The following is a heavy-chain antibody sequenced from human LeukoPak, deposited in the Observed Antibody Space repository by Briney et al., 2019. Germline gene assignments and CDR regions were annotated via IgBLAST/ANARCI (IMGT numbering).Heavy chain of an antibody. D-gene: IGHD1-1*01. CDR2: INPNRGDT. CDR3: GRDRHWNQGNFDY. Sequence: ASVKVSCKASGYTFTACYMHWVRQAPGQGLEWMGWINPNRGDTKYAQKFQGRVTMTRDTSISTAYMELNRLTYDDTAVYYCGRDRHWNQGNFDYWGQGTLVTVSS. CDR1: GYTFTACY. V-gene: IGHV1-2*02. J-gene: IGHJ4*02.